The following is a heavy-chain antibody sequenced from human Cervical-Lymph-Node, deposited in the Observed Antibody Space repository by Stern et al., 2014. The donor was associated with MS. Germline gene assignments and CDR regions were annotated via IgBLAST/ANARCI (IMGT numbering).Heavy chain of an antibody. D-gene: IGHD3-16*01. CDR1: GFNFDDHA. J-gene: IGHJ2*01. CDR3: VKDFGASGLYWHFDL. CDR2: INWNSGDI. Sequence: EVQLVESGGGLVQPGRSLRLACITSGFNFDDHAMHWVRQAPGKGLEWVSGINWNSGDIDYADSVKGRFTISRDNAQNSLYLQMNNLRTDDTAFYYCVKDFGASGLYWHFDLWGRGTLVTVSA. V-gene: IGHV3-9*01.